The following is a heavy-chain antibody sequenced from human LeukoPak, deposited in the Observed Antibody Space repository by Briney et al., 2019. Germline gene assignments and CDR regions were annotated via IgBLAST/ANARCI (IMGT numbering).Heavy chain of an antibody. V-gene: IGHV1-46*01. CDR1: GYAFSNHY. J-gene: IGHJ4*02. CDR3: ARAKTVNGDLDY. D-gene: IGHD7-27*01. Sequence: GASVKVSCKASGYAFSNHYIHWVRQAPGQGLEWMGSITPGGEGTKYAQKFQGRVSMTTDTSTRTVYLSLSSLRSESTAVYHCARAKTVNGDLDYWGQGPLVTVSS. CDR2: ITPGGEGT.